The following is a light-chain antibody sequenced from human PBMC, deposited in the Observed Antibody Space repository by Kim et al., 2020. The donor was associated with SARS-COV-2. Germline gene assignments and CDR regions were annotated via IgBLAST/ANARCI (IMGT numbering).Light chain of an antibody. V-gene: IGLV1-40*03. CDR1: SANIGAGDD. CDR3: QTYDRSLGGPV. Sequence: QAGSISGTGRSANIGAGDDVQWDQQLPGGVPKLIISAGGNRPPGASDRVSGTTSGASASLAITGLQADDEADYFCQTYDRSLGGPVFGGGTQLTVL. J-gene: IGLJ3*02. CDR2: AGG.